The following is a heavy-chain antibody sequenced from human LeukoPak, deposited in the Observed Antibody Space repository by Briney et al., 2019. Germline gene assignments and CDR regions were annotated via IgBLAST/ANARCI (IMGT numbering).Heavy chain of an antibody. CDR3: ARVFWGDWNQYNWFDP. Sequence: GGSLRLSCAASGFTFSSYSMNWVRQAPGKGLEWVSYISSSGSTIYYADSVKGRFTISRDNAKNSLYLQMNSLRAEDTAVYYCARVFWGDWNQYNWFDPWGQGTLVTVSS. CDR2: ISSSGSTI. CDR1: GFTFSSYS. V-gene: IGHV3-48*04. J-gene: IGHJ5*02. D-gene: IGHD1-1*01.